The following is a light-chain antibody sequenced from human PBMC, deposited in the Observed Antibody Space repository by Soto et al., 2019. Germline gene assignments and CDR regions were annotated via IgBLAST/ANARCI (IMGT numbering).Light chain of an antibody. CDR3: QQCDDFIT. V-gene: IGKV1-33*01. J-gene: IGKJ4*01. Sequence: DIQMTQSPSSLSASVGDRVTITCQASQDIKNYLNGYQQKPAKEPKLLIYEGSNVETGVPSRVSGTGSGRSFTFTSSRLQHEDIATYYCQQCDDFITFGGGTRIEIK. CDR2: EGS. CDR1: QDIKNY.